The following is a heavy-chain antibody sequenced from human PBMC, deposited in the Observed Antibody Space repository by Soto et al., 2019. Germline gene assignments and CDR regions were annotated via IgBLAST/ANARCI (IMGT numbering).Heavy chain of an antibody. CDR3: ARHFWSGYDIPKLSWFDP. D-gene: IGHD3-3*01. Sequence: SETLSLTCTVSGGSISSYYLSWIRQPPGKGLEWIGYIYYSGSTNYNPSLKSRVTISVDTSKNQFSLKLSSVTAADTAVYYCARHFWSGYDIPKLSWFDPWGQGTLVTVSS. J-gene: IGHJ5*02. CDR2: IYYSGST. CDR1: GGSISSYY. V-gene: IGHV4-59*08.